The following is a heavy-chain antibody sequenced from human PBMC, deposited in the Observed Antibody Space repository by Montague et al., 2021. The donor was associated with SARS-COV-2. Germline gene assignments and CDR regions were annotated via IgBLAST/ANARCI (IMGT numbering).Heavy chain of an antibody. Sequence: SLRLSCAASGFTFSNYDMNWVRQAPGKGPEWISYISTSAYTASYAGSVKGRFTISRDNGKNSLYLQMNSLRVEDTAAYYCTRDYRSIVGDGLDIWGQGTKVTGSS. D-gene: IGHD3-16*02. CDR1: GFTFSNYD. CDR3: TRDYRSIVGDGLDI. J-gene: IGHJ3*02. V-gene: IGHV3-48*03. CDR2: ISTSAYTA.